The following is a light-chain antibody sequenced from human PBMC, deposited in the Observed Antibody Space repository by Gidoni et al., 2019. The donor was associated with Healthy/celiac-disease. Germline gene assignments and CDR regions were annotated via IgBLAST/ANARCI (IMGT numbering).Light chain of an antibody. V-gene: IGLV2-14*01. J-gene: IGLJ2*01. Sequence: QSALPQPASVSGSPGQSITISCTGTSSDVGGYNYVSWYQQHPGKAPKLMIYDVSNRPSGVSKRFSGSKSGNTASLTISGLQAEDEADYYCSSYTSSSGVFGGGTKLTVL. CDR2: DVS. CDR3: SSYTSSSGV. CDR1: SSDVGGYNY.